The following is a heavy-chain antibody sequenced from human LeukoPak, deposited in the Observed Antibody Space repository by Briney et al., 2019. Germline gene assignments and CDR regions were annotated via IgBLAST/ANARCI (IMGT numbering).Heavy chain of an antibody. CDR2: ISGSGGST. Sequence: PGGSLRLSCAASGFTFSSYAMYWVRQAPGKGLEWVSAISGSGGSTYYADSVKGRFTISRDNSKNTLYLQMNSLRPEDTAVYYCAKCDFGVVMPFDYWGQGTLVTVSS. J-gene: IGHJ4*02. CDR3: AKCDFGVVMPFDY. CDR1: GFTFSSYA. D-gene: IGHD3-3*01. V-gene: IGHV3-23*01.